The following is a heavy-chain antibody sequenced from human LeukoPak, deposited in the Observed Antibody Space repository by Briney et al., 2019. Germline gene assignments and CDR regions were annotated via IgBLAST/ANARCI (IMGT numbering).Heavy chain of an antibody. D-gene: IGHD6-19*01. Sequence: PGGSLRLSCAASGFTFSSYAMSWVRQSPGKGLEWVSAISGSSSSTYYTDSVKGRFTISRDNSKNTLYLQMNSLRAEDTAVYYCAKESEGGGWYLWDYWGQGTLVTVSS. J-gene: IGHJ4*02. CDR1: GFTFSSYA. CDR2: ISGSSSST. V-gene: IGHV3-23*01. CDR3: AKESEGGGWYLWDY.